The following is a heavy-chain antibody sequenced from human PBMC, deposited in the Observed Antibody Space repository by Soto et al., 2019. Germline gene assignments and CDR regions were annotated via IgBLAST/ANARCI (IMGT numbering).Heavy chain of an antibody. J-gene: IGHJ4*02. V-gene: IGHV1-18*01. CDR3: ARDDSGWYGDY. CDR1: GYTFTNFG. Sequence: ASVKVSCKASGYTFTNFGISWVRQAPGQGLEWMGWISAYNGNTNYAQKFQGRVTMTTDTSTSTAYMEPRSLRSDDTAVYYGARDDSGWYGDYWGQGTLVTVSS. CDR2: ISAYNGNT. D-gene: IGHD6-19*01.